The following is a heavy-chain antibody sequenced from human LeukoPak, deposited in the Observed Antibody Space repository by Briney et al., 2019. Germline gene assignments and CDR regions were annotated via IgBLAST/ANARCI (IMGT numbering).Heavy chain of an antibody. V-gene: IGHV4-4*07. J-gene: IGHJ4*02. CDR3: ASGRRLSGIAAAGTLDY. Sequence: PSETLSLTCTVSGGSISSYYWSWIRQPAGKGLEWIGRIYTSGSTNYNPSLKSRVTISVDTSKNQFSLKLSSVTAADTAVYYCASGRRLSGIAAAGTLDYWGQGTLVTVSS. D-gene: IGHD6-13*01. CDR1: GGSISSYY. CDR2: IYTSGST.